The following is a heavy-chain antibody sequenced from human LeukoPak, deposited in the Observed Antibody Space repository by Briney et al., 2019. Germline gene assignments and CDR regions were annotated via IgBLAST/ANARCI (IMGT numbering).Heavy chain of an antibody. D-gene: IGHD1-26*01. CDR3: ARDRRIVGATDAFDI. CDR1: GFTVRSKY. CDR2: IYSDDST. J-gene: IGHJ3*02. Sequence: SGGSLRLSCAASGFTVRSKYMSWVRQAPGKGLEWVSVIYSDDSTYYADSVKGRFTISRDNSKNTVFLQMNSLRVEDTAVYYCARDRRIVGATDAFDIWGQGTMVTVSS. V-gene: IGHV3-53*01.